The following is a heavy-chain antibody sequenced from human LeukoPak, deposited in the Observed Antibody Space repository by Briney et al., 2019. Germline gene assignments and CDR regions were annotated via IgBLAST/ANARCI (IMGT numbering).Heavy chain of an antibody. Sequence: GGSLRLSCAASGFTFSSYSMNWVRQAPGKGLEWVSSISSSSSYIYYADSVKGRFTISRDNAKNSLYLQMNSLRAEDTAVYYCVRGGFTGNWFDPWGQGTLVTVSS. CDR3: VRGGFTGNWFDP. J-gene: IGHJ5*02. D-gene: IGHD1-14*01. CDR1: GFTFSSYS. CDR2: ISSSSSYI. V-gene: IGHV3-21*01.